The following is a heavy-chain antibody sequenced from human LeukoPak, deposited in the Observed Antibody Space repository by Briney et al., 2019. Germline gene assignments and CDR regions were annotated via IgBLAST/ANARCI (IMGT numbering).Heavy chain of an antibody. J-gene: IGHJ4*02. D-gene: IGHD5-24*01. Sequence: ASVKVSCKASGGTFSSYAISWVRQAPGQGLEWMGGIIPIFGTANYAQKFQGRVTITADKSTSTAYMELSSLRSEDTAVYYRAKFGRWLEWYYFGYWGQGTLVTVSS. CDR3: AKFGRWLEWYYFGY. CDR1: GGTFSSYA. CDR2: IIPIFGTA. V-gene: IGHV1-69*06.